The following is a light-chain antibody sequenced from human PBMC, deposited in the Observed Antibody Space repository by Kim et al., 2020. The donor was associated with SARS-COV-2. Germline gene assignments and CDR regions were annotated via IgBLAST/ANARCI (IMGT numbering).Light chain of an antibody. CDR2: SND. CDR1: SSNIGSNT. V-gene: IGLV1-44*01. Sequence: QSVLTQPPSASGTPGQRVTISCSGSSSNIGSNTVNWYQQLPGTAPKLRIFSNDQRPSGVPDRFSGSKSGTSASLAISGLQSEDEADYYCAAWDDSLNGPVFGGGTQLTVL. J-gene: IGLJ3*02. CDR3: AAWDDSLNGPV.